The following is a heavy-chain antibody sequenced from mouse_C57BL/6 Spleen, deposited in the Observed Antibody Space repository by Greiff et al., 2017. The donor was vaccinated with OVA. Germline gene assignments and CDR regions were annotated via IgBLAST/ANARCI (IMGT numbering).Heavy chain of an antibody. CDR3: ARRGIYYGNYGAMDY. V-gene: IGHV1-52*01. D-gene: IGHD2-1*01. J-gene: IGHJ4*01. CDR2: IDPSDSET. CDR1: GYTFTSYW. Sequence: QVQLQQPGAELVRPGSSVKLSCKASGYTFTSYWMHWVKQRPIQGLEWIGNIDPSDSETHYNQKFKDKATLTVDKSSSTAYMQLSSLTSEDSAVYYCARRGIYYGNYGAMDYWGQGTSVTVSS.